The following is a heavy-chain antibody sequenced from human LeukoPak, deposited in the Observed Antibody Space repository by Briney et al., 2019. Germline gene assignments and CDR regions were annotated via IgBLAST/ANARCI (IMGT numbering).Heavy chain of an antibody. V-gene: IGHV3-23*01. Sequence: GGSLRLSCAVSGITLSNYGMSWVRQAPGKGLEWVAGISDSGGRTNYADSVKGRFTISRDNPKNTLYLQMNSLRAEDTAVYFCAKRGVVIRVILVGFHKEAYYFDSWGQGALVTVST. CDR3: AKRGVVIRVILVGFHKEAYYFDS. D-gene: IGHD3-22*01. J-gene: IGHJ4*02. CDR1: GITLSNYG. CDR2: ISDSGGRT.